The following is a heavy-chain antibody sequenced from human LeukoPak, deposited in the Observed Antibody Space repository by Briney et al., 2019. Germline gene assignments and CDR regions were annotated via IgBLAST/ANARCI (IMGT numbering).Heavy chain of an antibody. CDR1: GGTFSSYT. CDR3: ARDYLANYYGSGEVDP. D-gene: IGHD3-10*01. Sequence: ASVKVSCKASGGTFSSYTISWVRQAPGQGLEWMGRIIPILGIANYAQKFQGRVTITADKSTSTAYMELRSLRSEDTAVYYCARDYLANYYGSGEVDPWGQGTLVTVSS. CDR2: IIPILGIA. V-gene: IGHV1-69*04. J-gene: IGHJ5*02.